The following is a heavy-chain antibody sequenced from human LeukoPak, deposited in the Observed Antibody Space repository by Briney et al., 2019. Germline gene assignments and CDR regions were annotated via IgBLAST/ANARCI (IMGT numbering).Heavy chain of an antibody. V-gene: IGHV3-30*18. CDR3: AKDPTVEMATIPADY. J-gene: IGHJ4*02. CDR2: ISYDGSNK. Sequence: PGGSLRLSCAASGFTFSSYGMPWVRQAPGKGLEWVAVISYDGSNKYYADSVKGRFTISGDNSKNTLYLQMNSLRAEDTAVYYCAKDPTVEMATIPADYWGQGTLVTVSS. D-gene: IGHD5-24*01. CDR1: GFTFSSYG.